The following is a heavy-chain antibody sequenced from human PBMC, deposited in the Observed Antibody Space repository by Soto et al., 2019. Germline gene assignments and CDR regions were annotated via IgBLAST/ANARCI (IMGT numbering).Heavy chain of an antibody. CDR1: GYTFTSHA. CDR2: INAGNGNT. D-gene: IGHD6-13*01. CDR3: ARDGIAAAGTSWFDP. J-gene: IGHJ5*02. V-gene: IGHV1-3*01. Sequence: ASVKVSCKASGYTFTSHAMHWVRQAPGQRLEWMGWINAGNGNTKYSQKFQGRVTIATDTSASTAYMELSSLRSEDTAVYYCARDGIAAAGTSWFDPWGQGTLVTVSS.